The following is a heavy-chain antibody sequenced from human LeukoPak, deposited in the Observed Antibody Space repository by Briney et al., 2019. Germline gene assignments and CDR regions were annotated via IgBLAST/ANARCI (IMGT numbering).Heavy chain of an antibody. CDR2: ISGSGGST. D-gene: IGHD2-2*01. J-gene: IGHJ4*02. Sequence: TGGSLRLSCAASGFTFSSYGMSWVRQAPGKGLEWVSAISGSGGSTYYADSVMGRFTISRDNSKNTLYLQMNSLRAEDTAVYYCAKSRDVVPAAMRSHADYWGQGTLVTVSS. CDR3: AKSRDVVPAAMRSHADY. V-gene: IGHV3-23*01. CDR1: GFTFSSYG.